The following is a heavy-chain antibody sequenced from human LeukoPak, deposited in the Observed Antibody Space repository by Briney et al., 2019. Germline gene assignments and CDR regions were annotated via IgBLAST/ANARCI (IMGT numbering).Heavy chain of an antibody. Sequence: PSETLSLTRAVYGGSFSGYYWSWIRQPPGKGLEWIGEINHSGSTNYNPSLKSRVTISVDTSKNQFSLKLSSVTAADTAVYYCARGGIAARPRDFDYWGQGTLVTVSS. V-gene: IGHV4-34*01. D-gene: IGHD6-6*01. CDR3: ARGGIAARPRDFDY. CDR2: INHSGST. J-gene: IGHJ4*02. CDR1: GGSFSGYY.